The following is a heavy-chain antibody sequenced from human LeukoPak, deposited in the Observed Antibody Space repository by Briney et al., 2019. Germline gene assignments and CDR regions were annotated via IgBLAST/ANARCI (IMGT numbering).Heavy chain of an antibody. Sequence: GGSLRLSCAASGFTFSSYAMHWVRQAPGKGLEYVSAISSNGGSTYYANSVKGRFTISRDNYKNTLYLQMGSLRAEDMAVYYCARGLISPMVRGVDNGGETFDYWGQGTLVTVSS. CDR2: ISSNGGST. CDR3: ARGLISPMVRGVDNGGETFDY. CDR1: GFTFSSYA. D-gene: IGHD3-10*01. J-gene: IGHJ4*02. V-gene: IGHV3-64*01.